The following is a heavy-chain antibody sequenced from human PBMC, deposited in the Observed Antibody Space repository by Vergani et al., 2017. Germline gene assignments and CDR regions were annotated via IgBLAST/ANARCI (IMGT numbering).Heavy chain of an antibody. CDR1: GFTFDDYA. CDR2: ISWNSGSI. CDR3: AKDNRYCSSTSCPEADYYMDV. D-gene: IGHD2-2*01. J-gene: IGHJ6*03. Sequence: EVQLVESGGGLVQPGRSLRLSCAASGFTFDDYAMHWVRQAPGKGLVWVSGISWNSGSIGYADSVKGRFTISRDNAKNSLYLQMNSLRAEDTALYYCAKDNRYCSSTSCPEADYYMDVWGKGTTVTVSS. V-gene: IGHV3-9*01.